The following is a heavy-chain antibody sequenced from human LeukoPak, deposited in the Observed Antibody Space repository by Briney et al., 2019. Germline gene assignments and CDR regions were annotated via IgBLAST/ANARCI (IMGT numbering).Heavy chain of an antibody. Sequence: ASVKVSCKASGGTFSSYAISWVRQAPGQGLEWMGGIIPIFGTANYAQKFQGRVTITADESTSTAYMELSSLRSEDTAVYYCARGGYYYDSSGYSHLPDYWGQGTLVTVSA. D-gene: IGHD3-22*01. V-gene: IGHV1-69*13. CDR1: GGTFSSYA. CDR2: IIPIFGTA. CDR3: ARGGYYYDSSGYSHLPDY. J-gene: IGHJ4*02.